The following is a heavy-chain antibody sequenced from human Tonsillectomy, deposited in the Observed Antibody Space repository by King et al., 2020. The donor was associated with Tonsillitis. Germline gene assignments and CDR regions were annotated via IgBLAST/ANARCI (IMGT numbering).Heavy chain of an antibody. D-gene: IGHD3-22*01. CDR2: ISYDGSNK. Sequence: VQLVESGGGVVQPGTSLRLSCAASRFTFSSYSMHWVRQAPGKGLEWGAFISYDGSNKYYADSVKGRFTISRDNSKNTLYLQMNSLRAEDTAVYYCAAFDSAGYYGGFDYWGQGTLVTVSS. J-gene: IGHJ4*02. CDR1: RFTFSSYS. CDR3: AAFDSAGYYGGFDY. V-gene: IGHV3-30-3*01.